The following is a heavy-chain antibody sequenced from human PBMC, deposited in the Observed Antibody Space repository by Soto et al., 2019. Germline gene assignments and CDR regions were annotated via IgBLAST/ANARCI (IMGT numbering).Heavy chain of an antibody. V-gene: IGHV4-31*03. J-gene: IGHJ3*02. CDR3: ARADYDILTGYLDAFDI. Sequence: QVQLQESGPGLVKPSQTLSLTCTVSGGSISSGGYYWSWIRQHPGKGLEWIGYIYYSGSTYYNPSPKSRVTISVDTSKNQFSLKLSSVTAADTAVYYCARADYDILTGYLDAFDIWGQGTMVTVSS. CDR2: IYYSGST. D-gene: IGHD3-9*01. CDR1: GGSISSGGYY.